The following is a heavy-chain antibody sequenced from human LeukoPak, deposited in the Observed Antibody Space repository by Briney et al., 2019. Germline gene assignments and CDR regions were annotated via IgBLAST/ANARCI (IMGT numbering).Heavy chain of an antibody. Sequence: PGGSLRLSCATSGFTFSDYSMNWVRRAPGKGPEWISYISNDRSSVADSVKGRFTISRDNAENSLFLQMNSLRDEDTAVYYCARDTDWSFDYWGQGILVTVSS. V-gene: IGHV3-48*02. CDR1: GFTFSDYS. J-gene: IGHJ4*02. CDR2: ISNDRSSV. D-gene: IGHD2-21*01. CDR3: ARDTDWSFDY.